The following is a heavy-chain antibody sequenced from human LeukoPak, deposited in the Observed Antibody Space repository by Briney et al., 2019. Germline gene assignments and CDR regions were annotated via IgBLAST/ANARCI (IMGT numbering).Heavy chain of an antibody. V-gene: IGHV3-23*01. CDR2: IDYDGGSG. CDR3: TRNSGWYGLS. CDR1: GFTLSSYE. D-gene: IGHD6-19*01. Sequence: GGSLRLSCTVSGFTLSSYEMSWIRQAPGKGLEWVSSIDYDGGSGHYADSVKGRFTISRDNSNNTLFLYLNSLRGEDTAVYYCTRNSGWYGLSWGRETLVTVS. J-gene: IGHJ1*01.